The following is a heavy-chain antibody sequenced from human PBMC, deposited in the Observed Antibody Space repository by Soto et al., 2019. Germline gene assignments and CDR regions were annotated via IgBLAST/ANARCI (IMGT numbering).Heavy chain of an antibody. V-gene: IGHV1-69*02. CDR1: GGTFSSYT. CDR2: IIPILGIA. J-gene: IGHJ6*02. D-gene: IGHD5-12*01. Sequence: ASVKVSCTASGGTFSSYTISWVRQAPGQGLEWMGRIIPILGIANYAQKFQGRVTITADKSTSTAYMELSSLRSEDTAVYYCATSRLKRGYSGYDGYYYYGMDVWGQGTTVTVSS. CDR3: ATSRLKRGYSGYDGYYYYGMDV.